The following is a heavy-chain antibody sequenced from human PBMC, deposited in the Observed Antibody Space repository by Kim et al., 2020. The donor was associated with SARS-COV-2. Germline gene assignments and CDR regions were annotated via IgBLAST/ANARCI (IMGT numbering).Heavy chain of an antibody. D-gene: IGHD2-2*01. J-gene: IGHJ6*02. CDR3: ARYRGVPAAEGRYYYYGMDV. V-gene: IGHV4-59*13. CDR2: IYYSGST. CDR1: GGSISSYY. Sequence: SETLSLTCTVSGGSISSYYWSWIRQPPGKGLEWIGYIYYSGSTNYNPSLKSRVTISVDTSKNQFSLTLSSVTAADTAVYYCARYRGVPAAEGRYYYYGMDVWGQGTTVTVSS.